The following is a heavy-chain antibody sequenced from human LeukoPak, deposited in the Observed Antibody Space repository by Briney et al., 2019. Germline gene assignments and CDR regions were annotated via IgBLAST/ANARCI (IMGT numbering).Heavy chain of an antibody. D-gene: IGHD6-13*01. J-gene: IGHJ5*02. V-gene: IGHV3-23*01. Sequence: GGSLRLSCAASGFTFSSYGMSWVRQAPGKGLEWVSASSGSGGSTYYADSVKGRFTISRDNSKNTLYLQMNSLRAEDTAVYYCAKDPYGYSSTWGQGTLVTVSS. CDR2: SSGSGGST. CDR1: GFTFSSYG. CDR3: AKDPYGYSST.